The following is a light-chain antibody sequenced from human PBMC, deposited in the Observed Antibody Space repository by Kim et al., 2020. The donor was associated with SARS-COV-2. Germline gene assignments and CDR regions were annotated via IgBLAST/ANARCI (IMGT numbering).Light chain of an antibody. CDR2: GKN. CDR3: NSRDSSGNHEV. Sequence: SSELTQDPAVSVALGQTVRITCQGDSLRSYYASWYQQKPGQAPVLVIYGKNNRPSGIPDRFSGSSSGNTASLTITEAQAEDEADYYCNSRDSSGNHEVFG. J-gene: IGLJ1*01. CDR1: SLRSYY. V-gene: IGLV3-19*01.